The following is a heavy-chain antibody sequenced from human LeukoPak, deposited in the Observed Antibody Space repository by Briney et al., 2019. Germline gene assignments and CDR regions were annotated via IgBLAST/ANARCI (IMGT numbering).Heavy chain of an antibody. V-gene: IGHV3-30*02. CDR2: IRYDGSNK. J-gene: IGHJ4*02. CDR1: GFTFSSYG. D-gene: IGHD6-19*01. Sequence: GGSLRLSCAASGFTFSSYGMHWVRQAPGKGLEWVAFIRYDGSNKYYADSVKGRFTIPRDNSKNTLYLQMNSLRAEDTAVYYCAKPQQWLVRGYFDYWGQGTLVTVSS. CDR3: AKPQQWLVRGYFDY.